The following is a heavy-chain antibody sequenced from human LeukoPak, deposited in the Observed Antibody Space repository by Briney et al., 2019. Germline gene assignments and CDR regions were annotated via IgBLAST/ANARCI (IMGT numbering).Heavy chain of an antibody. J-gene: IGHJ5*02. CDR3: ARGLSIAQALKWFDP. V-gene: IGHV4-4*07. CDR2: IYTSGST. D-gene: IGHD6-6*01. Sequence: SETLSLTCTVSGGSISSYYWSWIRQPARKGLEWIGRIYTSGSTNYNPSLKSRVTMSVDTSKNQFSLKLSSVTAADTAVYYCARGLSIAQALKWFDPWDQGTLVTVSS. CDR1: GGSISSYY.